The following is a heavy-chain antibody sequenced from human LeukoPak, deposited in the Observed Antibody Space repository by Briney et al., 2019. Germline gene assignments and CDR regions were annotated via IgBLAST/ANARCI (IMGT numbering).Heavy chain of an antibody. D-gene: IGHD5-18*01. V-gene: IGHV4-61*01. CDR1: GVSINTCCYY. J-gene: IGHJ4*02. Sequence: SETPSPACDVSGVSINTCCYYWTWIRQPPGKGLEWIGYKYYSGSTRYNSSLRSRLTISLDSSKNQFSLRLTSVTAADTAVYYCARGPSYGFDLASWGPGTLVIVSS. CDR3: ARGPSYGFDLAS. CDR2: KYYSGST.